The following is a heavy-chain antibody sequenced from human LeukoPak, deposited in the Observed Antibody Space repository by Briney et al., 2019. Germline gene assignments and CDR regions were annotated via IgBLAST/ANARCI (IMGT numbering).Heavy chain of an antibody. CDR3: ARDYSRNSFDY. CDR2: ISSSSTYT. V-gene: IGHV3-11*06. D-gene: IGHD6-13*01. J-gene: IGHJ4*02. CDR1: GFTFSDYY. Sequence: GGSLRLSCAASGFTFSDYYMSWIRQAPGKGLEWLSYISSSSTYTNYADSVKGRFTISRDNAKNSLYLQMNSLRAEDTAVYFCARDYSRNSFDYWGQGTLVTVSS.